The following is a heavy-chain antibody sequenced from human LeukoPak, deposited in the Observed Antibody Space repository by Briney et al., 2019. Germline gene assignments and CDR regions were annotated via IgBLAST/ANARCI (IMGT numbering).Heavy chain of an antibody. V-gene: IGHV4-61*02. CDR3: TRGGELMNF. CDR2: IYTSGST. D-gene: IGHD1-26*01. CDR1: GGSVSSGNYH. J-gene: IGHJ4*02. Sequence: PSETLSLTCTVSGGSVSSGNYHWTWIRQPAGKGLEWIGRIYTSGSTNYNPSLKSRVTISIDASKNQFSLRLSSVTAADTAVYYCTRGGELMNFWGQGTLVTVSS.